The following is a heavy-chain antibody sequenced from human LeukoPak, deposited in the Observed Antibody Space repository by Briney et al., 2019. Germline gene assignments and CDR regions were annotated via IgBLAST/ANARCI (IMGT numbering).Heavy chain of an antibody. V-gene: IGHV4-34*01. Sequence: SETLSLNCAVYGGSFSDYYWSWIRQPPRKGLEWIGEINHSGSTNYNPSLKSRVTMSVDTSKNQFSLNLYSVTAADTAVYYCARGDPSCNNAVCRKVYFDYWGQGGLVTVSS. J-gene: IGHJ4*02. CDR3: ARGDPSCNNAVCRKVYFDY. D-gene: IGHD2-8*01. CDR2: INHSGST. CDR1: GGSFSDYY.